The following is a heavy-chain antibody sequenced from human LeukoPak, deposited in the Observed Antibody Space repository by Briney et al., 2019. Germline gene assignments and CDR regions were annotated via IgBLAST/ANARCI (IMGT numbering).Heavy chain of an antibody. D-gene: IGHD3-3*01. CDR2: ISSSSSYI. V-gene: IGHV3-21*01. CDR3: ARVPLRFLEWDQFDY. CDR1: GFTFSSYS. J-gene: IGHJ4*02. Sequence: PGGSLRLSCAASGFTFSSYSMNWVRQAPGKGLEWVSSISSSSSYIYYADSAKGRFTISRDNAKNSLYLQMNSLRAEDTAVYYCARVPLRFLEWDQFDYWGQGTLVTVSS.